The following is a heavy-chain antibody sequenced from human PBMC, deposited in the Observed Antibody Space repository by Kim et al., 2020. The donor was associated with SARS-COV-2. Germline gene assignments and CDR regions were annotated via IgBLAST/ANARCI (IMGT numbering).Heavy chain of an antibody. CDR1: GFTVSSNY. CDR2: IYSGGST. CDR3: ASGGQGIAAAGPEV. D-gene: IGHD6-13*01. J-gene: IGHJ4*02. V-gene: IGHV3-53*01. Sequence: GGSLRLSCAASGFTVSSNYMSWVRQAPGKGLEWVSVIYSGGSTYYADSVKGRFTISRDNSKNTLYLQMNSLRADDTAVYYCASGGQGIAAAGPEVWGQGTLVTVSS.